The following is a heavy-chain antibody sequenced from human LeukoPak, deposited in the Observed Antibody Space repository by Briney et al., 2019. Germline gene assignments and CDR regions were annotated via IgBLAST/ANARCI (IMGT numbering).Heavy chain of an antibody. CDR3: ARWSSWYFDY. CDR1: GVSISSGSYY. CDR2: IYTSGST. Sequence: SETLSLTCTVSGVSISSGSYYWSWIRQPAGKGLEWIGRIYTSGSTNYNPSLKSRVTISVDTSKNQFSLKLSSVTAADTAVYYCARWSSWYFDYWGQGTLVTVSS. D-gene: IGHD6-13*01. J-gene: IGHJ4*02. V-gene: IGHV4-61*02.